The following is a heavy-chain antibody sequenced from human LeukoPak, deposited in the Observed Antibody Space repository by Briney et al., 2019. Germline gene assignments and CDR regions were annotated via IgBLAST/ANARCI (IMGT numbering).Heavy chain of an antibody. CDR2: ISSSGSTI. V-gene: IGHV3-11*01. D-gene: IGHD6-19*01. Sequence: LSLTCAVYGGSFSGYYMSWIRQAPGKGLEWVSYISSSGSTIYYADSVKGRFTISRDNAKNSLYLQMNSLRAEDTAVYYCASRSIAVAGTKSARAFDIWGQGTMVTVSS. CDR1: GGSFSGYY. J-gene: IGHJ3*02. CDR3: ASRSIAVAGTKSARAFDI.